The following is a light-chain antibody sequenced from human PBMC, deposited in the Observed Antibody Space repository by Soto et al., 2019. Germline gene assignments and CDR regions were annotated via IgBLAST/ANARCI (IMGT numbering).Light chain of an antibody. Sequence: AIQLTQSPSSLSASVGDRVTITCRASQAVRGALAWYQQKPGQAPKILIYDVSSLESGVPSRFSGSSSGTDFTHTISSLQPIDFATYYCQQFNSYPITFGQGTRLEIK. CDR1: QAVRGA. V-gene: IGKV1-13*02. CDR3: QQFNSYPIT. J-gene: IGKJ5*01. CDR2: DVS.